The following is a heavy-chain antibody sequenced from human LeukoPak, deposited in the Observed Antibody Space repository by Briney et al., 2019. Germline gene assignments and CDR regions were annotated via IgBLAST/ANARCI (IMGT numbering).Heavy chain of an antibody. D-gene: IGHD1-26*01. J-gene: IGHJ4*02. V-gene: IGHV4-59*01. CDR1: GGSISSYY. CDR3: ARSGSTAFDY. Sequence: PSETLSLTCTVSGGSISSYYWSWIRQPPGKGLEWIGYIYYSGSTNYNPSLKSRVTISVDTSKNQFSLKLSSATAADTAVYYCARSGSTAFDYWGQGTLVTVSS. CDR2: IYYSGST.